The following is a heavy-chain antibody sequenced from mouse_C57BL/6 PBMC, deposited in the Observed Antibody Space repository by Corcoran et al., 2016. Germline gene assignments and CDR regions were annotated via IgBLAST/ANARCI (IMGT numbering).Heavy chain of an antibody. Sequence: QIQLVQSGPELKKPGETVKISCKASGYTFTTYGMSWVKQAPGKGLKWMGWINTYSGVPTYADDFKGRFAFSLETSASTAYLQINNLKNEDTATYFGARDGYYFVVGGTGTTVTVSS. CDR1: GYTFTTYG. CDR3: ARDGYYFVV. V-gene: IGHV9-3*01. J-gene: IGHJ1*03. D-gene: IGHD2-3*01. CDR2: INTYSGVP.